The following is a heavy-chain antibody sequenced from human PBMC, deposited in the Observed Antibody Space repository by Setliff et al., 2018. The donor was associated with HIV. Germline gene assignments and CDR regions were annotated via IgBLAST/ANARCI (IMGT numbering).Heavy chain of an antibody. J-gene: IGHJ4*02. CDR2: VYSSGNT. Sequence: KTSETLSLTCIVSGASISSQYWSWIRQPAGKGLEWIGRVYSSGNTNYNPSFKSRVTMSVDTSKNQFSLNLTSVTADDTAIYYCARGPPFAYWGQGLLVTVSS. V-gene: IGHV4-4*07. CDR3: ARGPPFAY. CDR1: GASISSQY.